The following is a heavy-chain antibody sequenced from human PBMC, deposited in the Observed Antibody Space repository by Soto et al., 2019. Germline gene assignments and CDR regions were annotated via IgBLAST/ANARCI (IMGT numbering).Heavy chain of an antibody. V-gene: IGHV3-21*01. CDR3: ARLTSYDSSGDYCY. D-gene: IGHD3-22*01. Sequence: EVQLVESGGGLVKPGGSLRLSCAASGFTFSSYSMNWVRQAPGKGLEWVSSISSSSSYIYYADSVKGRFTISRDNAKNTLYLQMNSLRAEDTAVYYCARLTSYDSSGDYCYWGQGTLVTVSS. J-gene: IGHJ4*02. CDR2: ISSSSSYI. CDR1: GFTFSSYS.